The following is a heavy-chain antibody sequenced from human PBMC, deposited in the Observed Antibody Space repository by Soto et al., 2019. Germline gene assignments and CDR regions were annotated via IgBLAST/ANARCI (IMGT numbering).Heavy chain of an antibody. CDR2: IYYDGNT. Sequence: SETLSLTCIVSGGSISGYFWSWIRQPPGKGLEWIGHIYYDGNTNYKPSLESRLTMSVDTSKNQFSLRLRSVTAADKAVYYCAKARSGYNIDAFDIWGQGTMVTVSS. J-gene: IGHJ3*02. D-gene: IGHD5-12*01. V-gene: IGHV4-59*01. CDR1: GGSISGYF. CDR3: AKARSGYNIDAFDI.